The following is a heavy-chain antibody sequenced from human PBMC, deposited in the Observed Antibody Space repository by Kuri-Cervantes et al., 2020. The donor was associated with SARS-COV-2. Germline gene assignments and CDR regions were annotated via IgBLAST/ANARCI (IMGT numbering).Heavy chain of an antibody. CDR3: ARHASGYSSSWYNWFDP. CDR1: GGSISSSSND. CDR2: ISYSGSS. J-gene: IGHJ5*02. V-gene: IGHV4-39*01. D-gene: IGHD6-13*01. Sequence: SETLSLTCTVSGGSISSSSNDWGWVRQSPGKGLGWIGSISYSGSSNSNPSLKSRVTISVDTSKNQFSLKLSSVTAADTAVYYCARHASGYSSSWYNWFDPWGQGNLVTVSS.